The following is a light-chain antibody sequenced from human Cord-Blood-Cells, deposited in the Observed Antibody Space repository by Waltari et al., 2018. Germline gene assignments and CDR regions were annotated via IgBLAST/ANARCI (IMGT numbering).Light chain of an antibody. CDR1: QSISSW. CDR2: KAS. Sequence: DIQMTLSPSTLSAYVGDRVTITCRASQSISSWLAWYQQKPGKAPKLLIYKASSVEIGVPSRFSGSGSGTEFTRTSSSREPDDFATYYCQQYNSFPCTFGQGTKVGIK. J-gene: IGKJ1*01. V-gene: IGKV1-5*03. CDR3: QQYNSFPCT.